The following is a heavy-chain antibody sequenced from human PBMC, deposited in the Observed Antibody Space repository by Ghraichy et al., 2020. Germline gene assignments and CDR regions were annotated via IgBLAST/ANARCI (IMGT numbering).Heavy chain of an antibody. CDR2: IYSGGST. Sequence: GESLNISCAASGFTVSSNYMSWVRQAPGKGLEWVSVIYSGGSTYYADSVKGRFTISRHNSKNTLYLQMNSLRAEDTAVYYCARDRGGSSFTGDYYYGMDVWGQGTTVTVSS. CDR3: ARDRGGSSFTGDYYYGMDV. D-gene: IGHD2-15*01. V-gene: IGHV3-53*04. J-gene: IGHJ6*02. CDR1: GFTVSSNY.